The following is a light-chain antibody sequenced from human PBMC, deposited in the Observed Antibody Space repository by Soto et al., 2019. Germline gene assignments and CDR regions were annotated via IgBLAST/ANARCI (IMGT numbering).Light chain of an antibody. J-gene: IGKJ5*01. V-gene: IGKV3-11*01. CDR3: QQRSNWPSIT. CDR1: QSVSSY. Sequence: EIVLTQSPATLSLSPGERATLSCRASQSVSSYLAWYQQKPGQAPRLLIYDASNRATGIPARFSGSGSGTDFTLTISSLEPEDFAVYYCQQRSNWPSITFGQGXX. CDR2: DAS.